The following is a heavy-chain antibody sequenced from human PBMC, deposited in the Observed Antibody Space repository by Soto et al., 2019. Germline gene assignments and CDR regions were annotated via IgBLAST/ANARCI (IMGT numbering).Heavy chain of an antibody. CDR2: ISYNGNT. CDR3: ARVEDYFDSSGYNH. V-gene: IGHV1-18*04. CDR1: GYSFTNYG. J-gene: IGHJ5*02. D-gene: IGHD3-22*01. Sequence: ASVKVSCKASGYSFTNYGITWVRQAPGQGLEWMGWISYNGNTNYAQNLQGRVTMTTDTSTDTAYMELRGLSSDDTAVYYCARVEDYFDSSGYNHWGQGTLVTVSS.